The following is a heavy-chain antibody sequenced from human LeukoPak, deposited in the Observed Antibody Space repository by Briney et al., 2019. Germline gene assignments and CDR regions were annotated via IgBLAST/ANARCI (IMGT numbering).Heavy chain of an antibody. CDR3: TTEDGWVDSDY. D-gene: IGHD5-24*01. V-gene: IGHV3-15*01. CDR1: GFIFSNAW. Sequence: GGSLRLSCAASGFIFSNAWMSWVRQAPGKGLEWVGRIKSKTDGGTIDYAAPVKGRFTISRDDSKNTLFLQMNSLKTEDTAVYYCTTEDGWVDSDYWGQGTLVTVSS. CDR2: IKSKTDGGTI. J-gene: IGHJ4*02.